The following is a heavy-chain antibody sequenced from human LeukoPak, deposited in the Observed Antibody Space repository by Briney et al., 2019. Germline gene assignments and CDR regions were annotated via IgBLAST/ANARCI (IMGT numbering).Heavy chain of an antibody. CDR2: ISAYNGNT. CDR3: ARGYYYYDTLTGHDY. D-gene: IGHD3-9*01. CDR1: GYTFTSYG. J-gene: IGHJ4*02. V-gene: IGHV1-18*01. Sequence: ASVKVSCKASGYTFTSYGISWVRQAPGQGLEWMGWISAYNGNTNYAQKLQGRVTMTTDTSTSTAYMELRSLRSDDTAVYYCARGYYYYDTLTGHDYWGQGTLVTVSS.